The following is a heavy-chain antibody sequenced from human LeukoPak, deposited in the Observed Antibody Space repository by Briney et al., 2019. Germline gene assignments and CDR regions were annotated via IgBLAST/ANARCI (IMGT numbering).Heavy chain of an antibody. V-gene: IGHV4-30-2*06. CDR3: ARKGPEHLPTYFDH. J-gene: IGHJ4*02. CDR1: GATMITSAFY. CDR2: IWPSGST. D-gene: IGHD2-21*01. Sequence: SETLSLTCTVSGATMITSAFYWSWIRQSPGQGLEWIGYIWPSGSTNYNPSLSGRVAISLDKSRNHFTLMVTAVTAADTAFYYCARKGPEHLPTYFDHWGRGILVTVSS.